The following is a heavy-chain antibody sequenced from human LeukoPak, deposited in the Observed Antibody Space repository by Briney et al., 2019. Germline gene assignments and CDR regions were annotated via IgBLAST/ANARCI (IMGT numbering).Heavy chain of an antibody. Sequence: ASVKVSCKVSGYTLTELSMHWVRQAPGKGLEWMGGFDPEDGETIYAQKFQGRVTMTEDTSTDTAYMELSSLRSEDTAVYYCATWTTTIVARGYFDYWGQGTLVTVSS. CDR3: ATWTTTIVARGYFDY. CDR2: FDPEDGET. V-gene: IGHV1-24*01. D-gene: IGHD5-12*01. CDR1: GYTLTELS. J-gene: IGHJ4*02.